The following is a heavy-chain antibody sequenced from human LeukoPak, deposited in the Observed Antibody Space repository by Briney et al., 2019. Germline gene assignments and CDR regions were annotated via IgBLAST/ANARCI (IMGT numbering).Heavy chain of an antibody. Sequence: SVKVSCKASGYTFTGYYMHWVRQAPGQGLEWMGRIIPILGIANYAQKFQGRVTITADKSTSTAYMELSSLRSEDTAVYYCASNPLTDIVVVPAAIGAFDIWGQGTMVTVSS. CDR1: GYTFTGYY. D-gene: IGHD2-2*01. CDR3: ASNPLTDIVVVPAAIGAFDI. J-gene: IGHJ3*02. V-gene: IGHV1-69*02. CDR2: IIPILGIA.